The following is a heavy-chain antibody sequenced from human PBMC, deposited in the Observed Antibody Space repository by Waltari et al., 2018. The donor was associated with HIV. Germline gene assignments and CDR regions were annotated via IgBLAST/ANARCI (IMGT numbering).Heavy chain of an antibody. V-gene: IGHV3-74*01. CDR2: MRTDGSDT. Sequence: EVQLVESGGDLVQPGGSLRFSCAASGFTSRSYWMHWIRQIPGKGLVWVSHMRTDGSDTSYLESVKGRFTISRDNAKNTLYLQMNSLRVEDTAIYYCTRDLSTYGHEFDYWGQGTLVTVAS. CDR1: GFTSRSYW. J-gene: IGHJ4*02. D-gene: IGHD3-16*01. CDR3: TRDLSTYGHEFDY.